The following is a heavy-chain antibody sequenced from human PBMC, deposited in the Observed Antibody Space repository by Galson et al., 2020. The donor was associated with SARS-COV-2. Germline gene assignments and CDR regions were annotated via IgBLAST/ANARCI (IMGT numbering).Heavy chain of an antibody. J-gene: IGHJ4*02. D-gene: IGHD2-21*01. V-gene: IGHV4-38-2*02. CDR3: ARGVVAVVNPDFDY. CDR1: GYSISSNYY. CDR2: IHHSGST. Sequence: SETLSLTCTVSGYSISSNYYWGWIRQPPGKGLEWIGNIHHSGSTYYNPSLKSRVAISRDTAKNQFSLRLSSVTAADTAVYYCARGVVAVVNPDFDYWGQGTLVTVSS.